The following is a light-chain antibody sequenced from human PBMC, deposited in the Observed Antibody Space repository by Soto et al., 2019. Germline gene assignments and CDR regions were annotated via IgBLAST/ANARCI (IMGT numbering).Light chain of an antibody. V-gene: IGKV3-20*01. CDR1: QSVPRSY. J-gene: IGKJ5*01. Sequence: EIVLTHSPGTLSLSPCERATLSFRASQSVPRSYLAWYQQKPGQAPRLLIYGTSSRATGIPDRFSGSGSGTDFTLTISRLEPEDFAVFYCQQYGSSITFGQGTRLEI. CDR2: GTS. CDR3: QQYGSSIT.